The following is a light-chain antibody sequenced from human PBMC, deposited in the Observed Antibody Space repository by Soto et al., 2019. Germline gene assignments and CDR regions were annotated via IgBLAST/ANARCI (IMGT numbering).Light chain of an antibody. V-gene: IGKV3-11*01. Sequence: EVVLTPSPGTLSLSPGEGATLSCWASQSVNRYLVWYQQKPGQAPRLLMYDASKRATGIPARFSGSGSGTEFTLTISSLQPDDFATYYCQQYNSYWTFGQGTKVDIK. CDR3: QQYNSYWT. CDR2: DAS. J-gene: IGKJ1*01. CDR1: QSVNRY.